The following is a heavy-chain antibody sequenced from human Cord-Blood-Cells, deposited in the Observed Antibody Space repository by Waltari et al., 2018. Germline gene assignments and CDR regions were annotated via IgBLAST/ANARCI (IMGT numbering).Heavy chain of an antibody. D-gene: IGHD6-13*01. Sequence: QVQLVESGGGVVQPGGSLSLSCAAAGFTFGSSGTHWVRQAPGKGLEWVAFIRYDGSNKYYADSVKGRFTISRDNSKNTLYLQMNSLRAEDTAVYYCAKDSGQQLDYWGQGTLVTVSS. CDR1: GFTFGSSG. J-gene: IGHJ4*02. CDR2: IRYDGSNK. V-gene: IGHV3-30*02. CDR3: AKDSGQQLDY.